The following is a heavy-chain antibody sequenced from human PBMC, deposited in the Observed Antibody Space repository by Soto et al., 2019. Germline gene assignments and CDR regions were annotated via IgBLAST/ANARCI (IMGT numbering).Heavy chain of an antibody. Sequence: SGPTLVNPTETLTLTCTVSGFSLSNARMGVSWIRQPPGKALEWLAHIFSNDEKSYSTSLKSRLTISKDTSKSQVVLTMTNMDPVDTATYYCAHSPRITVTTLYYFDYWGQGTLVTVSS. J-gene: IGHJ4*02. CDR1: GFSLSNARMG. CDR2: IFSNDEK. D-gene: IGHD4-17*01. CDR3: AHSPRITVTTLYYFDY. V-gene: IGHV2-26*01.